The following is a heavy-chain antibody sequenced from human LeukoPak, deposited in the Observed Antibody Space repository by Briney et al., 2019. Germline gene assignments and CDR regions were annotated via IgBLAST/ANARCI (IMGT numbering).Heavy chain of an antibody. CDR3: AREDRSDSPDY. D-gene: IGHD2-15*01. Sequence: GGSVRLSCAASGCTFSSYSMNWVRQAPGEGREWFTYSSSSSSYIYYANSVKTRFTITRENAKNLLYLQMNSLRAEDTAVYCCAREDRSDSPDYWGQGTLVTVSS. CDR1: GCTFSSYS. CDR2: SSSSSSYI. V-gene: IGHV3-21*01. J-gene: IGHJ4*02.